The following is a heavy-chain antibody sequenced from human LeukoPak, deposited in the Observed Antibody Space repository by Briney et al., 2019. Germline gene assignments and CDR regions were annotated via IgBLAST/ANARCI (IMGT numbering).Heavy chain of an antibody. D-gene: IGHD3-3*01. Sequence: PSETLSLTCAVYGGSFSGYYWSWIRQPPGKGLEWIGYIYYSGSTNYNPSLKSRVTISVDTSKNQFSLELSSVTAADTAVYYCARNDDFWSGYYDYWGQGTLVTVSS. CDR2: IYYSGST. CDR3: ARNDDFWSGYYDY. V-gene: IGHV4-59*01. J-gene: IGHJ4*02. CDR1: GGSFSGYY.